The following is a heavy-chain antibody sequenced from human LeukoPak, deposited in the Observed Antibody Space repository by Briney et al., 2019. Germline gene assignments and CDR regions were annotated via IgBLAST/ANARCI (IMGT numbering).Heavy chain of an antibody. J-gene: IGHJ6*02. CDR3: ARDRRIVVVPAAIHYYYYYYGMDV. CDR2: INPSGGST. D-gene: IGHD2-2*02. V-gene: IGHV1-46*01. CDR1: GYTFTSYY. Sequence: GASVKVSCKASGYTFTSYYMHWVRQAPGQGLEWMGIINPSGGSTSYAQKFQGRVTMTRDTSTSTVYMELSSLRSEDTAVYYCARDRRIVVVPAAIHYYYYYYGMDVWGQGTTVTVSS.